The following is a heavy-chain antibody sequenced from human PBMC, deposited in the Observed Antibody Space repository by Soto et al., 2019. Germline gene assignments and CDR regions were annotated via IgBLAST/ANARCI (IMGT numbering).Heavy chain of an antibody. V-gene: IGHV3-30*18. Sequence: GGSLRLSCAASGFTFSSYGMHWVRQAPGKGLEWVAVISYDGSNKYYADSVKGRFTISRDNSKNTLYLQMNSLRAEDTAVYYCAKDNGSGSSLMDVWGQGTTVTVSS. CDR3: AKDNGSGSSLMDV. CDR2: ISYDGSNK. J-gene: IGHJ6*02. D-gene: IGHD1-26*01. CDR1: GFTFSSYG.